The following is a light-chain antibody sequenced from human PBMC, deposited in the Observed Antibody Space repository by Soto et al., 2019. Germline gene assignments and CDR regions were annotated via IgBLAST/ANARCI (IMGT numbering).Light chain of an antibody. CDR2: KAS. V-gene: IGKV1-5*03. CDR1: QSISSW. Sequence: DIHMTQSPSTLSASVGDRVIITCRASQSISSWLAWYQQKPGKAPKLLIYKASSLESGVPSSFSGSGSGTEFTLTISSLQPDDFATYYCQQYNGYPWTFGQGTQVEIK. CDR3: QQYNGYPWT. J-gene: IGKJ1*01.